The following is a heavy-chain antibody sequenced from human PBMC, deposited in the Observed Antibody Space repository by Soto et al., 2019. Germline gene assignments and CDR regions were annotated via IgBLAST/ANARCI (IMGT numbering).Heavy chain of an antibody. D-gene: IGHD1-26*01. CDR2: VHNSGRD. Sequence: QVQLQESGPGLVKPSETLSLTCAVSGASITAYYWAWVRQPPGKGLEYIGHVHNSGRDDYNPSLRSRVTISVDTSRNQFSLQRNSVTAADTAVYFCARHAKGGTYPLAYWGQGTLVTVSS. CDR3: ARHAKGGTYPLAY. CDR1: GASITAYY. J-gene: IGHJ4*02. V-gene: IGHV4-59*08.